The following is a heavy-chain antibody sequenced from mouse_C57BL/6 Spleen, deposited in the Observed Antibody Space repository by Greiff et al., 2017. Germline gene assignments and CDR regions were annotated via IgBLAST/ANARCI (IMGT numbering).Heavy chain of an antibody. V-gene: IGHV3-6*01. CDR1: GYSITSGYY. Sequence: EVQLVESGPGLVKPSQSLSLTCSVTGYSITSGYYWNWIRQFPGNKLEWMGYISYDGSNNYNPSLKNRISITRDTSKNQFFLKLNSVTTEDTATYYCARDRHGYPFAYWGQGTLVTVSA. J-gene: IGHJ3*01. CDR2: ISYDGSN. CDR3: ARDRHGYPFAY. D-gene: IGHD2-2*01.